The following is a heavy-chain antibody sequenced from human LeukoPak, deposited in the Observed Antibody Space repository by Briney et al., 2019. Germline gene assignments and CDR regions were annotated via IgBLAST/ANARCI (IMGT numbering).Heavy chain of an antibody. CDR3: VRVKGTYFDF. D-gene: IGHD1-1*01. Sequence: HPGGSLGLSCAASGFPFSSYSMNWVRQAPGKGLEWVSYISASGSNIYYLDSVKGRFTVSRDNAMNSLFLQMDRPRAEDTAVYYCVRVKGTYFDFWGQGTLVTVSS. V-gene: IGHV3-48*01. J-gene: IGHJ4*02. CDR1: GFPFSSYS. CDR2: ISASGSNI.